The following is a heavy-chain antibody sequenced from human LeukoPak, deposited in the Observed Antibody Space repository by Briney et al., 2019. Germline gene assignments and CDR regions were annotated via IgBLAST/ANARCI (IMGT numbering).Heavy chain of an antibody. CDR2: INPNSGGK. Sequence: GASVKVSCKASGYTFTGYYMHWVRQAPGQGLEWMGWINPNSGGKNYAQKFQGRVSMPRDKSISTAYMELSGLRSDDTAVYYCAREVGLGDYSVDYWGQGTLVTVSS. J-gene: IGHJ4*02. CDR3: AREVGLGDYSVDY. D-gene: IGHD4-17*01. V-gene: IGHV1-2*02. CDR1: GYTFTGYY.